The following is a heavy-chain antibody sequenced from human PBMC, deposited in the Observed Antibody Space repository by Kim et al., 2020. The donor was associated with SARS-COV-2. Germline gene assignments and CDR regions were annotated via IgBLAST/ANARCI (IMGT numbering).Heavy chain of an antibody. Sequence: GGSLRLSCAASGFTFTTYAMNWVRQAPGKGLEWVSSISGSGSGGSTYYADSVKGRFTISRDNSKNTLYLQMNSLRAEDTAVYYCAKDGTVLGPRYGMDVWGQGTTVTVSS. CDR1: GFTFTTYA. D-gene: IGHD4-4*01. CDR2: ISGSGSGGST. J-gene: IGHJ6*02. CDR3: AKDGTVLGPRYGMDV. V-gene: IGHV3-23*01.